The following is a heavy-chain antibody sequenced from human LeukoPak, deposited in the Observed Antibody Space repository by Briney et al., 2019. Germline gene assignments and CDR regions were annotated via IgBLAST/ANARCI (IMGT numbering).Heavy chain of an antibody. CDR3: ARAAVVVVAATQGWFDP. J-gene: IGHJ5*02. V-gene: IGHV4-4*02. CDR2: IYHSGST. CDR1: GGSISSSNW. D-gene: IGHD2-15*01. Sequence: SGTLSLTCAVSGGSISSSNWWSWVRQPPGKGLEWIGEIYHSGSTNYNPSLKSRVTISVDKSKNQFSLKLSSVTAADTAVYYCARAAVVVVAATQGWFDPWGQGTLVTVSS.